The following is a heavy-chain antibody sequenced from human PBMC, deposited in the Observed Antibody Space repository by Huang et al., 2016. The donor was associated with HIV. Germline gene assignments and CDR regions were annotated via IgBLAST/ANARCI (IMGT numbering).Heavy chain of an antibody. CDR1: GFRFNDYN. CDR2: MSKNGET. J-gene: IGHJ4*02. V-gene: IGHV3-21*01. Sequence: EVQLVESGGGLVKVGGSLRLSCVASGFRFNDYNINWVRQAPGKGLEWVSAMSKNGETHYGDSGRGRFTISRDNANKSVYLQMNSLRAEDTAVYYCARRAAVIGMDYWGQGALVTVSS. D-gene: IGHD6-19*01. CDR3: ARRAAVIGMDY.